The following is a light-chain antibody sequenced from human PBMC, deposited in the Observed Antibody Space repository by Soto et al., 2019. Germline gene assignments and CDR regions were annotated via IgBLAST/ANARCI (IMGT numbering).Light chain of an antibody. CDR3: QQYERSPWT. Sequence: EIVLAQSPATLPLSAGERPTLSSRASQSVSSNLAWYQQNPGQAPRLVIYGASRRATCIPDRCRGRVAGTDFTLTISSLQPEAFAVYYCQQYERSPWTVGLGTKVDI. J-gene: IGKJ1*01. V-gene: IGKV3-20*01. CDR1: QSVSSN. CDR2: GAS.